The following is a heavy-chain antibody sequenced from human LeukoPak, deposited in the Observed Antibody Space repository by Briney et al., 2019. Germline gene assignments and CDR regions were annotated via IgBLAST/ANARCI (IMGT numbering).Heavy chain of an antibody. J-gene: IGHJ5*02. Sequence: SVKVSCKASGGTFSSYAISWVRHAPGQGLEWMGGIIPIFGTANYAQTFQGRFTITADESTSTAYMELSSLRSDDTAVYYCARDQGGMAVAVVWFDPWGQGTRVTVSS. V-gene: IGHV1-69*01. CDR1: GGTFSSYA. D-gene: IGHD6-19*01. CDR2: IIPIFGTA. CDR3: ARDQGGMAVAVVWFDP.